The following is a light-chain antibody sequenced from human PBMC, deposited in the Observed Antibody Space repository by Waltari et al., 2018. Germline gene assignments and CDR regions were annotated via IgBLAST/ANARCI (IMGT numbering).Light chain of an antibody. CDR1: QDIGNY. Sequence: DIQMTQSPSSLSASVGDKVTITCQASQDIGNYLNWYQQKPGKAPNLLIHAASNFEGGVPSRFSGRGSGTHFSFTISSLQPGDFATYYCQQYLSLPYTFGQGTILDI. V-gene: IGKV1-33*01. J-gene: IGKJ2*01. CDR3: QQYLSLPYT. CDR2: AAS.